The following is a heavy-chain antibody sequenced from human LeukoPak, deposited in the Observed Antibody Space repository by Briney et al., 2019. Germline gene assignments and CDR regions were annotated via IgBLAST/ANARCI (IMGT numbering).Heavy chain of an antibody. Sequence: SETLSLTCTVSGGSISSSSYYWGWIRQPPGKGLEWIGSIYYSGSTNYNPSLKSRVTISVDTSKNQFSLKLSSVTAADTAVYYCARGRKAAVFDYWGQGTLVTVSS. CDR2: IYYSGST. V-gene: IGHV4-39*07. CDR3: ARGRKAAVFDY. D-gene: IGHD6-13*01. J-gene: IGHJ4*02. CDR1: GGSISSSSYY.